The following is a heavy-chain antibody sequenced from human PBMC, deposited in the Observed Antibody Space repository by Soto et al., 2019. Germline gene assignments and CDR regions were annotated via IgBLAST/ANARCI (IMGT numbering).Heavy chain of an antibody. CDR3: ARGQEGVVATH. CDR2: VKDGGHT. CDR1: GGSLSGYY. Sequence: QVQLQQWGAGLLKPSETLSLNCAVTGGSLSGYYWSWIRQPPGKGLEWIGEVKDGGHTNYSPSLRGRVTISSDTSSNQCSLRLDSVTAADTGVDYCARGQEGVVATHWDQGSLVTVSS. D-gene: IGHD5-12*01. V-gene: IGHV4-34*01. J-gene: IGHJ4*02.